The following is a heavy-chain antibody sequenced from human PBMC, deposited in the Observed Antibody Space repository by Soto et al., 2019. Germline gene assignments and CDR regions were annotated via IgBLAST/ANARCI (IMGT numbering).Heavy chain of an antibody. CDR2: FDPEDGET. CDR3: ATRVAVAGTYYYYMDV. J-gene: IGHJ6*03. D-gene: IGHD6-19*01. Sequence: ASVKVSCKVSGYTLTELSMHWVRQAPGKGLEWMGGFDPEDGETIYAQKFQGRVTMTEDTSTDTAYMELSSLRSEDTAVYYCATRVAVAGTYYYYMDVWGKGTTVTVSS. CDR1: GYTLTELS. V-gene: IGHV1-24*01.